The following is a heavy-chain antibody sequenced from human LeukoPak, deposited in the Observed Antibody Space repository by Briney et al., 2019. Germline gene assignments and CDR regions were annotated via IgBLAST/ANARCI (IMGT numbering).Heavy chain of an antibody. Sequence: GGSLRLSCAASGFTFSSYSMNWVRQAPGKGLEWVANIKQDGSEKYYVDSVKGRFTISRDNAKNSLYLQMNSLRAEDTAAYHCARDKRITMIVVVSDAFDIWGQGTMVTVSS. V-gene: IGHV3-7*01. J-gene: IGHJ3*02. CDR2: IKQDGSEK. D-gene: IGHD3-22*01. CDR1: GFTFSSYS. CDR3: ARDKRITMIVVVSDAFDI.